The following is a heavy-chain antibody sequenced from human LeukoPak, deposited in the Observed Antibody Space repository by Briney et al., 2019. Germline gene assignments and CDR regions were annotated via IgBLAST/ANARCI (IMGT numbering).Heavy chain of an antibody. D-gene: IGHD1-26*01. CDR2: ISGSGGST. CDR3: AKDPQGAGPDFDY. CDR1: GFTFSSYA. J-gene: IGHJ4*02. Sequence: GGSLRLACAAAGFTFSSYAMKWVRQAPGKGLEWVSAISGSGGSTYYADSVKGRFTISRDNSKNTLYLQMNSLRAEDTAVYYCAKDPQGAGPDFDYWGQGTLVTVSS. V-gene: IGHV3-23*01.